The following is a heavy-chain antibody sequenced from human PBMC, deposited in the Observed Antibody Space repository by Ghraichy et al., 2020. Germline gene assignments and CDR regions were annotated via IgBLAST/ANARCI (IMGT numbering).Heavy chain of an antibody. D-gene: IGHD3-16*01. CDR1: GGSISSYY. Sequence: SETLSLTCTVSGGSISSYYWSWIRQPPGKGLEWIGYIYYSGSTNYNPSLKSRVTISVDTSKNQFSLKLSSVTAADTAVYYCAREGEQTHGRFDLWGRGTLVTVSS. CDR3: AREGEQTHGRFDL. CDR2: IYYSGST. V-gene: IGHV4-59*01. J-gene: IGHJ2*01.